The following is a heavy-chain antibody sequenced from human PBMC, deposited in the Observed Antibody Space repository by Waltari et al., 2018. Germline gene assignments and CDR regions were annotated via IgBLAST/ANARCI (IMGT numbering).Heavy chain of an antibody. CDR2: IYYSGST. Sequence: QVQLQESGPGLVKPSETLSLTCTVSGGSISSYYWSWIRQPPGKGLEWIGYIYYSGSTNYNPSLKSRVTISVDTSKNQFSLKLSSVTAADTAVYYCARDDYGDYGGGMDVWGQGTTVTVSS. J-gene: IGHJ6*02. D-gene: IGHD4-17*01. V-gene: IGHV4-59*01. CDR1: GGSISSYY. CDR3: ARDDYGDYGGGMDV.